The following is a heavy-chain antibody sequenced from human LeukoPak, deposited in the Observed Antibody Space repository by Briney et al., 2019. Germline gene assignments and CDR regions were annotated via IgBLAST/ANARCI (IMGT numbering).Heavy chain of an antibody. J-gene: IGHJ4*02. CDR1: GFTFSSYW. D-gene: IGHD3-3*01. Sequence: GGSLRLSCAASGFTFSSYWMTWVRQAPGKGLEWVANINQDGSEKYYVDSVKGRFTISRDNAKNSLYLQMNSLRAEDTAVYYCARVNYDFWSGEPAGIIDYWGQGTLVTVSS. V-gene: IGHV3-7*04. CDR3: ARVNYDFWSGEPAGIIDY. CDR2: INQDGSEK.